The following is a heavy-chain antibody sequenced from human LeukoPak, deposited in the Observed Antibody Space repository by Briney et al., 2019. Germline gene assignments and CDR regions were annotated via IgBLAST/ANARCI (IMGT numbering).Heavy chain of an antibody. D-gene: IGHD2-8*02. V-gene: IGHV3-74*01. Sequence: PGGSLRLSCAGSGFTMSNYWMTWVRQAPGEGLVWVSHINPGDGSTTGYADSVKGRFTVSRDNAKNTLYLQMTSLKDGDTAMYYCVRDGMGTAPYDLWGQGTLVTVSS. CDR3: VRDGMGTAPYDL. CDR2: INPGDGSTT. J-gene: IGHJ4*01. CDR1: GFTMSNYW.